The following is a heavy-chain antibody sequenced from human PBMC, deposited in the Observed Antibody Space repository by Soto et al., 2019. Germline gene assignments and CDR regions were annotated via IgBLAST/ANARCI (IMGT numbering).Heavy chain of an antibody. J-gene: IGHJ4*02. V-gene: IGHV1-2*04. CDR1: GYTFTSYD. D-gene: IGHD6-25*01. CDR3: ARDDYSTGRLGNY. CDR2: INPNSGGT. Sequence: ASVKVSCKASGYTFTSYDINWVRQATGQGLERMGWINPNSGGTNYAQKFQGWVTMTRDTSISTAYMELSRLRSDDTAVYYCARDDYSTGRLGNYWGQGTLVAVSS.